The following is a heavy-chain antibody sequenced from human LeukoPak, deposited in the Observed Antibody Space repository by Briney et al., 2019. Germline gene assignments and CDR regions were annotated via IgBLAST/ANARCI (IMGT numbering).Heavy chain of an antibody. Sequence: SETLSLTCTVSGGSLSSHYWSWIRQPAGKGLEWIGRIYTSGSINFNPSLKSRVTMSIDTSENQFSLKLNSVTAADTAVYYCVRDPLHYCTNGVCYVFDIWGQGTMVIVSS. CDR1: GGSLSSHY. J-gene: IGHJ3*02. V-gene: IGHV4-4*07. D-gene: IGHD2-8*01. CDR2: IYTSGSI. CDR3: VRDPLHYCTNGVCYVFDI.